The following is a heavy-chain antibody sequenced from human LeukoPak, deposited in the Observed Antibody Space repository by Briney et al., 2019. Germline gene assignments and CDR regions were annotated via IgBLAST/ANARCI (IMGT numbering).Heavy chain of an antibody. CDR2: ISYDGTNK. Sequence: PGGSLGLSCAASGFTFSTFAFNWVGKAPGKGLEWVAVISYDGTNKYYADSVKGRFTISRDNSKNTLYLEMNSLRTEDTAVYYCTRVDEVFAFDIWGHGTMVTVSS. V-gene: IGHV3-30-3*01. D-gene: IGHD1-14*01. CDR1: GFTFSTFA. J-gene: IGHJ3*02. CDR3: TRVDEVFAFDI.